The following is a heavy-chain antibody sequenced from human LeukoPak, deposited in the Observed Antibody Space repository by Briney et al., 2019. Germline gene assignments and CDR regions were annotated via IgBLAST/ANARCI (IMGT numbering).Heavy chain of an antibody. D-gene: IGHD1-1*01. J-gene: IGHJ4*02. Sequence: GESLKISCEGSGYSFTNFWIGWVRQMPGKGLEWMGSVSPSDPDTRYSPSFQVQVTISADKSITTAYLQRSSLKASDSATYYCVRQPRVHTPDFWGQGTLVTVS. CDR1: GYSFTNFW. CDR2: VSPSDPDT. V-gene: IGHV5-51*01. CDR3: VRQPRVHTPDF.